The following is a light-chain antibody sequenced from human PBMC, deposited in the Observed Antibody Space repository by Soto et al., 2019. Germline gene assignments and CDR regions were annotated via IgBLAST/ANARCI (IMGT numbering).Light chain of an antibody. J-gene: IGKJ2*01. CDR2: WAS. V-gene: IGKV4-1*01. CDR1: QSVLYRSNNKNY. CDR3: QQYYSTPPYT. Sequence: DIVMTQSPDSLAVSLGERATINCKSSQSVLYRSNNKNYLAWYQQKPRQPPKLLIYWASTRESGVPDRFSGSGSWTDFTLTISSLQAEDVAVYYCQQYYSTPPYTFGQGTKLEIK.